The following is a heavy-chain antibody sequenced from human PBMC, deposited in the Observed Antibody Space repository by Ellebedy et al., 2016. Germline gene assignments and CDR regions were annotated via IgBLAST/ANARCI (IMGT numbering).Heavy chain of an antibody. Sequence: RGSLRLSXSVSGFTSSTSAMSWVRQAPGKGPEWVSVISNYDGNTYYPDSVKGRFTISRDNSKNTVYLQMNGLRAEDTAVYYCAQMRGPTATPQYYYYYLDVWGKGTTVTVSS. J-gene: IGHJ6*03. CDR1: GFTSSTSA. CDR2: ISNYDGNT. D-gene: IGHD5-18*01. CDR3: AQMRGPTATPQYYYYYLDV. V-gene: IGHV3-23*01.